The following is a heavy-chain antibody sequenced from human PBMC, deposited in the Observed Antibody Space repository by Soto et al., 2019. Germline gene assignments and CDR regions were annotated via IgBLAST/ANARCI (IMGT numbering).Heavy chain of an antibody. J-gene: IGHJ4*02. V-gene: IGHV1-46*01. CDR1: GYTFTSYY. Sequence: QVQLVQSGAEVKKPGASVKVSCKASGYTFTSYYMHWVRQAPGQGLEWMGIINPSGGSTSYAQKFQGSVTMTRDTSTSTVYMELSSLRSEDTAVYYCARDRSGSSLWEGYFDYWGQGTLVTVSS. CDR2: INPSGGST. CDR3: ARDRSGSSLWEGYFDY. D-gene: IGHD1-26*01.